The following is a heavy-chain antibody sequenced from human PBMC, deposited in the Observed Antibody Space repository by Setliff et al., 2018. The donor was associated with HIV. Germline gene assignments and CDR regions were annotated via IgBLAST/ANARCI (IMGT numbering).Heavy chain of an antibody. CDR3: ATKVYCTHGVCLDAFDT. D-gene: IGHD2-8*01. Sequence: ASVKVSCKASGYTFTDYFINWVRQAPGQGLEWMGRINPNSGGTNYPQKFQGRVTMTRDTSISTAYMELSRLRSDDTAVYFCATKVYCTHGVCLDAFDTWGQGTMVTVSS. CDR1: GYTFTDYF. J-gene: IGHJ3*02. V-gene: IGHV1-2*06. CDR2: INPNSGGT.